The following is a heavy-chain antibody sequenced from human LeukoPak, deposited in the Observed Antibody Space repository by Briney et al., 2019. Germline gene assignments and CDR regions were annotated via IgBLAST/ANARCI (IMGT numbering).Heavy chain of an antibody. CDR3: AKGEGYGGEPPDAFDI. CDR2: ISSSGSTI. D-gene: IGHD4-23*01. J-gene: IGHJ3*02. CDR1: GFTFSSYE. Sequence: QAGGSLRLSCAASGFTFSSYEMNWVRQAPGKGLEWVSYISSSGSTIYYADSVKGRFIISRDNAKNSLYLQMNSLRAEDTAVYYCAKGEGYGGEPPDAFDIWGQGTMVTVSS. V-gene: IGHV3-48*03.